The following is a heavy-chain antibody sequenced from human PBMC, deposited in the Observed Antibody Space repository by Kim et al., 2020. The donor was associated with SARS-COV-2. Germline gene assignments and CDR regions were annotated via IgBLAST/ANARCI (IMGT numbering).Heavy chain of an antibody. J-gene: IGHJ3*02. CDR2: ISSSSSYI. D-gene: IGHD1-26*01. CDR1: GFTFSSYS. Sequence: GGSLRLSCAASGFTFSSYSMNWVRQAPGKGLEWVSSISSSSSYIYYADSVKGRFTISRDNAKNSLYLQMNSLRAEDTAVYYCARDRGFVGWELTFDIWGQGTMVTVSS. V-gene: IGHV3-21*01. CDR3: ARDRGFVGWELTFDI.